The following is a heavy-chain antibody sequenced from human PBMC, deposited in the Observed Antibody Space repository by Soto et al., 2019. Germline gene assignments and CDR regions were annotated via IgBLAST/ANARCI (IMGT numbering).Heavy chain of an antibody. CDR1: GGTFSSYA. J-gene: IGHJ6*02. CDR2: IIPIFGTA. D-gene: IGHD1-1*01. V-gene: IGHV1-69*13. CDR3: GGQSGRPSGYYYYYGMDV. Sequence: SVKVSCKASGGTFSSYAISWVRQAPGQGLEWMGGIIPIFGTANYAQKFQGRVTITAGESTSTAYMELSSLRSEDTAVYYCGGQSGRPSGYYYYYGMDVWGQGTTVTVSS.